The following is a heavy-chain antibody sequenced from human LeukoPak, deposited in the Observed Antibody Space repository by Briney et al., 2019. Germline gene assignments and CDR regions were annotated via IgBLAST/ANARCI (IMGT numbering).Heavy chain of an antibody. CDR3: AKVLIPGGLLDQPYYYMDV. J-gene: IGHJ6*03. V-gene: IGHV3-30*02. Sequence: GGSLRLSCAASGFTFSSYGMHWVRQAPGKGLEWVAFIRYDGSNKYYADSVKGRFTISRDNSKNTLYLQMNSLRAEDTAVYYCAKVLIPGGLLDQPYYYMDVWGKGTTVTISS. CDR1: GFTFSSYG. D-gene: IGHD3-10*01. CDR2: IRYDGSNK.